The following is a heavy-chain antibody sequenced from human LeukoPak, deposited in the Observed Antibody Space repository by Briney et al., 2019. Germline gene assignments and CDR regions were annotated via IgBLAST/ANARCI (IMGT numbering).Heavy chain of an antibody. J-gene: IGHJ5*01. Sequence: PGGSLRLSCGASGFTFSSYWMSWARQAPGKGLEWVANIKQDGSEKYYVDSVKGRFTISRDNAKNSLYLQMDSLRAEDTAVYYCAKEGAYPIITYDSWGQGALVTVSS. CDR2: IKQDGSEK. D-gene: IGHD3-10*01. CDR1: GFTFSSYW. CDR3: AKEGAYPIITYDS. V-gene: IGHV3-7*01.